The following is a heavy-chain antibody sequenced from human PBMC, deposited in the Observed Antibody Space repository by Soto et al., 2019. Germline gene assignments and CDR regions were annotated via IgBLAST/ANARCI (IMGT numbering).Heavy chain of an antibody. J-gene: IGHJ4*02. CDR2: ISSSSSYK. CDR1: GFTFSNYN. CDR3: ARVLYYDNSGFYL. D-gene: IGHD3-22*01. Sequence: GSLRLSCVASGFTFSNYNMNWVRQAPGKGLEWVSSISSSSSYKYYADSVKGRFTISRNNAKNSLYLQMNSLRAEDTAVYYCARVLYYDNSGFYLWGQGTLVTVSS. V-gene: IGHV3-21*01.